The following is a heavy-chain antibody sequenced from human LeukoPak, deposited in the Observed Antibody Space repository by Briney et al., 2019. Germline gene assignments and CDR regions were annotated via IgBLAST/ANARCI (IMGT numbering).Heavy chain of an antibody. Sequence: SETLSLTCTVSGGSISSYYWSWIRQPPGKGLEWIGYIYTSGSTNYNPSLKSRVTISVDTSKNQFSLKLSSVTAADTAVYYCAGGPPEYYDSSGLFPDYWGQGTLVTVSS. CDR2: IYTSGST. D-gene: IGHD3-22*01. J-gene: IGHJ4*02. V-gene: IGHV4-4*09. CDR3: AGGPPEYYDSSGLFPDY. CDR1: GGSISSYY.